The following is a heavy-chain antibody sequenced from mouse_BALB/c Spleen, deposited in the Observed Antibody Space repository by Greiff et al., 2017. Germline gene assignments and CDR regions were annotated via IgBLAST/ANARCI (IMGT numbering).Heavy chain of an antibody. CDR1: GFTFSSYT. CDR3: ASPRYYYGSSYYAMDY. CDR2: ISNGGGST. Sequence: EVKLLESGGGLVQPGGSLKLSCAASGFTFSSYTMSWVRQTPEKRLEWVAYISNGGGSTYYPDTVKGRFTISRDNAKNTLYLQMSSLKSEDTAMYYCASPRYYYGSSYYAMDYWGQGTSVTVSS. D-gene: IGHD1-1*01. J-gene: IGHJ4*01. V-gene: IGHV5-12-2*01.